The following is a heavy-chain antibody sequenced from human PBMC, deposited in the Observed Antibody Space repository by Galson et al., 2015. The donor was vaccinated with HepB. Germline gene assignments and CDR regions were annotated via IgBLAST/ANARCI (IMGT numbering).Heavy chain of an antibody. CDR2: TYYRSKWYN. D-gene: IGHD3-9*01. J-gene: IGHJ6*02. Sequence: CAISGDSVSSNSVAWNWIRQSPSRGLEWLGRTYYRSKWYNDYAVSVKSRITINPDTSKNQFSLQLNSVTPEDTAVCYCARVPRYFDWMGVDVWGHGTTVTVSS. CDR3: ARVPRYFDWMGVDV. CDR1: GDSVSSNSVA. V-gene: IGHV6-1*01.